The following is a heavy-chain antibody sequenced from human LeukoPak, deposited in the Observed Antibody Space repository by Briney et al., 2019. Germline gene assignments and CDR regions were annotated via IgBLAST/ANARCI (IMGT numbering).Heavy chain of an antibody. Sequence: PGGSLRLSCAASGFTFSSYAMSWVRQAPGKGLEWVSAISGSGGSTYYADSVKGRFTISRDNSKNSLYLQMNSLRAEDTALYYCAKAYYYGSAPLDYWGQGTLVTVSS. CDR3: AKAYYYGSAPLDY. J-gene: IGHJ4*02. V-gene: IGHV3-23*01. D-gene: IGHD3-10*01. CDR1: GFTFSSYA. CDR2: ISGSGGST.